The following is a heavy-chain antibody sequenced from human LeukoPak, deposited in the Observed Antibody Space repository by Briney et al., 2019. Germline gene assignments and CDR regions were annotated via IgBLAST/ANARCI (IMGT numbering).Heavy chain of an antibody. CDR3: AKDPPYYYDSSGYGGGAFDI. D-gene: IGHD3-22*01. CDR2: ISGSGGSN. V-gene: IGHV3-23*01. CDR1: GFTFSSFG. J-gene: IGHJ3*02. Sequence: GGSLRLSCAASGFTFSSFGMSWVRQAPGKGLEWVSAISGSGGSNYYADSVKGRFTISRDNSKNTLYLQMNSLRAEDTAVYYCAKDPPYYYDSSGYGGGAFDIWGQGTMVTVSS.